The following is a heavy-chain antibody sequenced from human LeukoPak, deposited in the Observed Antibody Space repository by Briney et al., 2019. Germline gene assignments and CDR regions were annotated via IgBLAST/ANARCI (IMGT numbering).Heavy chain of an antibody. CDR2: ISSSSSSI. J-gene: IGHJ6*03. CDR3: ARVSNAYDYYYMDV. Sequence: GGALRLSCAASGFTFSIYSMNWVRQAPGKGLEWVSYISSSSSSIYYADSVKGRFTISRDNAKNSLYLQMNSLRAEDTAVYYCARVSNAYDYYYMDVWGKGTTVTVSS. D-gene: IGHD2-8*01. CDR1: GFTFSIYS. V-gene: IGHV3-48*01.